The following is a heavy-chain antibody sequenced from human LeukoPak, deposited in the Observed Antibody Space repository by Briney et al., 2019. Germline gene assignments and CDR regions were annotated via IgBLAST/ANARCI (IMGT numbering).Heavy chain of an antibody. CDR3: ANSGYDRVKFDN. D-gene: IGHD5-12*01. CDR2: IYYSGST. V-gene: IGHV4-31*03. CDR1: GGSISSGGYY. J-gene: IGHJ4*02. Sequence: SETLSLTCTVSGGSISSGGYYWSWIRQHPGKGLEWIGYIYYSGSTYYNPSLKSRFTISVDMSKNQFSLKLSSVTAADTAVYYCANSGYDRVKFDNWGQGTLVTVSS.